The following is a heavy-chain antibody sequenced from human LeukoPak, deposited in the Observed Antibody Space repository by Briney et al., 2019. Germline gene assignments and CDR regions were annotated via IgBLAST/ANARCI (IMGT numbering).Heavy chain of an antibody. J-gene: IGHJ4*02. CDR2: ISGSGGST. CDR3: ARTYYYGSGSWNYFDY. V-gene: IGHV3-23*01. CDR1: RFTFSSYA. Sequence: GGSLRLSCAASRFTFSSYAMSWVRQAPGKGLEWVSAISGSGGSTYYADSVKGRFTISRDNSKNTLYLQMNSLRAEDTAVYYCARTYYYGSGSWNYFDYWGQGTLVTVSS. D-gene: IGHD3-10*01.